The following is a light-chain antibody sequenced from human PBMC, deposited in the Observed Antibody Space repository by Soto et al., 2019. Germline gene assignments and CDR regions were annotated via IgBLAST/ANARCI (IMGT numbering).Light chain of an antibody. CDR1: QTISTS. CDR2: LAS. V-gene: IGKV1-5*03. J-gene: IGKJ1*01. Sequence: DIQMTQSPSTLSAFVGERVTITCRASQTISTSLAWYQQKPGKAPKLLIYLASTLQSGVPARFSGSGSATEFTLSISSLQPDDFATYYCQQYGTSSRTFGQGTKVDIK. CDR3: QQYGTSSRT.